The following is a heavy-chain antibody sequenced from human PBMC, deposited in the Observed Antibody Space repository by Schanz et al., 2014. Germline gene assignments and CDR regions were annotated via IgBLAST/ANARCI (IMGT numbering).Heavy chain of an antibody. CDR1: GYTLTGFG. V-gene: IGHV1-18*01. J-gene: IGHJ6*02. CDR2: ISAYSGNS. Sequence: QVQLVQSGAEVKKPGASVKVSCKASGYTLTGFGVSWVRQAPGQGREWMGWISAYSGNSKYAQKLQGRVTMTTDTSTNTAYMELRSLTSDDTAVYYCARFNSGSQSQKEDEEGMPVWGQGTTVTVSS. D-gene: IGHD1-26*01. CDR3: ARFNSGSQSQKEDEEGMPV.